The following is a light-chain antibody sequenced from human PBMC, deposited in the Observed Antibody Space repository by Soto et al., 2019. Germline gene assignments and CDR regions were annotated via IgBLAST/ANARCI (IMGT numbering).Light chain of an antibody. CDR2: EAT. Sequence: QSVLTQPASVSGSPGQSITISCTGTSSDVGSYDLVSWYQHHPGAAPKLIIYEATRRPSGISNRFSGSKSGNTASLTISGRQAEDEADYYCATWDDGLRGRVFGGGTKLTVL. CDR3: ATWDDGLRGRV. J-gene: IGLJ3*02. V-gene: IGLV2-23*01. CDR1: SSDVGSYDL.